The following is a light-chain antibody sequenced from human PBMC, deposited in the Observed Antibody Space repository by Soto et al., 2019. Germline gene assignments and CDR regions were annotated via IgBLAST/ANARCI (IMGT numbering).Light chain of an antibody. Sequence: QSALTQPASVSGSPGQSITISCTGTSSDVGGYNYVSWYQQHPRKAPKLMIYEVSDRPSGVSNRFSGSKSGNTASLTISGLQTEDEADYYCSSYTNNNALVFGGGTKLTVL. CDR3: SSYTNNNALV. CDR1: SSDVGGYNY. CDR2: EVS. V-gene: IGLV2-14*01. J-gene: IGLJ3*02.